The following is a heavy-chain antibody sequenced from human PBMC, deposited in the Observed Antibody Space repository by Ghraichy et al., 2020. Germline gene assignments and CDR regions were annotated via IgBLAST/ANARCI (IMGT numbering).Heavy chain of an antibody. J-gene: IGHJ4*02. D-gene: IGHD4-17*01. Sequence: GGSLRLSCAASGFTFSSYSMNWVRQAPGKGLEWVSSISSSSSYIYYADSVKGRFTISRDNAKNSLYLQMNSLRAEETAVYYCARGVDYGDYRVDYWGQGTLVTVSS. CDR3: ARGVDYGDYRVDY. CDR2: ISSSSSYI. CDR1: GFTFSSYS. V-gene: IGHV3-21*01.